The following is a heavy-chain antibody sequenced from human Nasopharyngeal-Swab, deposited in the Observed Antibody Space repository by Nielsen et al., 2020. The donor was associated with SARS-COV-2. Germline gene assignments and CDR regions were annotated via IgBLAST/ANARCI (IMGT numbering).Heavy chain of an antibody. J-gene: IGHJ5*02. Sequence: SETLSLTCTVSGGSISSYYWSWIRQPPGKGLEWIGYIYCSGNTNYNPSLKSRVTILIDTSKSQFSLKLSSVTAADTAVYYCARHTSSSGHLNWFDPWGQGNVVTVSS. V-gene: IGHV4-59*08. D-gene: IGHD3-3*01. CDR3: ARHTSSSGHLNWFDP. CDR2: IYCSGNT. CDR1: GGSISSYY.